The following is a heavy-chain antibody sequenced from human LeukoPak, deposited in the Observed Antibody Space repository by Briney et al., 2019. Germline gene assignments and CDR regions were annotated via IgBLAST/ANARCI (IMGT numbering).Heavy chain of an antibody. J-gene: IGHJ5*02. D-gene: IGHD5-18*01. V-gene: IGHV4-59*08. CDR3: ATQSVDTAMVTGWFDP. CDR2: IYYSGST. CDR1: GGSIRSYY. Sequence: PSETLSLTCTVSGGSIRSYYWSWIRQPPGKGLEWIGYIYYSGSTNYNPSLKSRVTISVDTSKNQFSLKLSSVTAADTAVYYCATQSVDTAMVTGWFDPWGQGTLVTVSS.